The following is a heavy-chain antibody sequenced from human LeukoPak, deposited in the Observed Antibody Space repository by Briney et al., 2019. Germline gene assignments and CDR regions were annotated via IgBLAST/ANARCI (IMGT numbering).Heavy chain of an antibody. D-gene: IGHD2-2*01. CDR2: IYTSATT. CDR1: GVAIRTYS. CDR3: ARFRSRKVSPSDY. J-gene: IGHJ4*02. Sequence: SETLSLTCTVSGVAIRTYSSRWIPQTPRKREERIGYIYTSATTEYNPSLKSRAPLSLATSNNQSSLNLNSVTATNTAVYYCARFRSRKVSPSDYCGQVILFTVSS. V-gene: IGHV4-4*09.